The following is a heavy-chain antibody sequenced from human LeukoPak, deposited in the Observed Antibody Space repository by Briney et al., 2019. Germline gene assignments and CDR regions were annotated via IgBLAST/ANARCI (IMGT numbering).Heavy chain of an antibody. CDR1: GDTFSSYA. CDR2: IIPIFGTA. V-gene: IGHV1-69*06. D-gene: IGHD6-13*01. J-gene: IGHJ4*02. CDR3: ATLGGSIAAAGTGGDFDY. Sequence: GASVKVSCKASGDTFSSYAMSWVRQAPGQGLEWMGVIIPIFGTANYAQKFQGRVTITADKSTSTAYMELSSLRSEDTAVYYCATLGGSIAAAGTGGDFDYWGQGTLVTVSS.